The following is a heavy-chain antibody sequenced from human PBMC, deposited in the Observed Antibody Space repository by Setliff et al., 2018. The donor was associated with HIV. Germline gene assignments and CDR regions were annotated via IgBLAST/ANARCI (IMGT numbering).Heavy chain of an antibody. CDR2: IYYSGST. D-gene: IGHD5-12*01. J-gene: IGHJ3*02. CDR1: GGSISSYY. CDR3: ARAEMATIVAFDI. V-gene: IGHV4-4*07. Sequence: SETLSLTCTVSGGSISSYYWSWIRQPAGKGLEWIGRIYYSGSTKYNPSLTSRVTISVDTSKNHFSLKLTSVTAADTAVYYCARAEMATIVAFDIWGQGTMVTVSS.